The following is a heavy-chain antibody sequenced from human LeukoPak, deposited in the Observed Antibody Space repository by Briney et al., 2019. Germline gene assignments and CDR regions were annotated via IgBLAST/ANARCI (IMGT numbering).Heavy chain of an antibody. CDR2: IYYSGST. CDR3: AKDRGLDAFDI. J-gene: IGHJ3*02. V-gene: IGHV4-59*01. Sequence: SETLSLTCTVSGGSISSYYWSWIRQPPGKGLEWIGYIYYSGSTNYNPSLKSRVTISVDTSKNQFSPKLSSVTAADTAVYYCAKDRGLDAFDIWGQGTLVTVSS. D-gene: IGHD3-10*01. CDR1: GGSISSYY.